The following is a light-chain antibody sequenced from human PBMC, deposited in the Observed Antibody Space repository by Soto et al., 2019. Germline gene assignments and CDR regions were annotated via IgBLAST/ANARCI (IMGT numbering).Light chain of an antibody. CDR2: GNS. J-gene: IGLJ2*01. CDR1: SSNIGSGYD. Sequence: QSALTQPPSVSGAPGQRVTISCTGSSSNIGSGYDVHWYQQLPGTAPKLLIYGNSNRPSGVPDRFSGSKSGTSASLVITGLQVEDEADYHCQSFDSSLSGSVFGGGTKVTVL. V-gene: IGLV1-40*01. CDR3: QSFDSSLSGSV.